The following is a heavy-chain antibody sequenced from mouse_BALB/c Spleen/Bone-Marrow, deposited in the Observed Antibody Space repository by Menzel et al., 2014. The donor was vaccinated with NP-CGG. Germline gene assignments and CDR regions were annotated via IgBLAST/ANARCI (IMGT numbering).Heavy chain of an antibody. J-gene: IGHJ2*01. CDR1: GYTFTDYY. CDR3: AREPYYGYYFDY. V-gene: IGHV1-84*02. D-gene: IGHD1-1*01. CDR2: IYPGSGNT. Sequence: QVQLKESGPELVKPGASVKISCKASGYTFTDYYINWVKQKSGQGLEWIGWIYPGSGNTKYNEKFKGKATLTVDTSSSTAYMQLSSLTSEDTAVYFCAREPYYGYYFDYWGQGTTLTVSS.